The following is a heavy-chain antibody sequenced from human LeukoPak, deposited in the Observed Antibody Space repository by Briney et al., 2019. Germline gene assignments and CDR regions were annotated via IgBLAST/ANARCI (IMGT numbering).Heavy chain of an antibody. D-gene: IGHD6-19*01. CDR1: GRSISSSSYY. CDR3: AREGSGWYNWFDP. Sequence: SQTLSLTCTVSGRSISSSSYYWGWIRQPPGKGLEWIGRIYYRESTYSNPSLKSRHTQSEEPSQNQFRLEQSSLTAADAAVLCCAREGSGWYNWFDPWGQGTLVTVSS. V-gene: IGHV4-39*06. J-gene: IGHJ5*02. CDR2: IYYREST.